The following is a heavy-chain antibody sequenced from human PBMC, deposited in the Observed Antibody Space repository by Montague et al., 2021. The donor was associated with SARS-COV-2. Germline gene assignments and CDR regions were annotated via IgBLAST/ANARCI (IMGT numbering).Heavy chain of an antibody. D-gene: IGHD3-22*01. CDR2: LYTSGST. J-gene: IGHJ3*02. V-gene: IGHV4-4*07. CDR3: ARERGPYYFDSSGYHNAFVI. CDR1: GGSISSYY. Sequence: SETLSLTCTVSGGSISSYYWSWIRQPAGKGLEWIGRLYTSGSTSYNPSLKSRVTISVDTSKNQFSLKLSSVTAADTAVYYCARERGPYYFDSSGYHNAFVIWGQGTMVTVTS.